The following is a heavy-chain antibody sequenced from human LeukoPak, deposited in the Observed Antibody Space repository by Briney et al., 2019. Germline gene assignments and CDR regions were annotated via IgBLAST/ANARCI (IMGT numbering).Heavy chain of an antibody. D-gene: IGHD6-13*01. CDR1: GYAFTGYY. CDR3: ARDLEEYSSSWYGRVHYYYMDV. CDR2: INPNSGGT. Sequence: AASVKVSCKASGYAFTGYYMHWVRQAPGQGLEWMGWINPNSGGTNYAQKFQGRVTMTRDTSISTAYMELSRLRSDDTAVYYCARDLEEYSSSWYGRVHYYYMDVWGKGTTVTISS. V-gene: IGHV1-2*02. J-gene: IGHJ6*03.